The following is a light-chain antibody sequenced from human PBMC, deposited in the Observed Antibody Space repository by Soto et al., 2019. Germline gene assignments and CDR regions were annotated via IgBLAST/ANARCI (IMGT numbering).Light chain of an antibody. Sequence: ELVLTQSPTALSVSPGGRATLSCRASQSVSSNLAWYQQKPGQAPRLLIYGASTRATGIPARFSGSGSGTEFTLTISSLQSEDFAVYYCQQYNNWPLTFGGGTKV. CDR3: QQYNNWPLT. CDR1: QSVSSN. CDR2: GAS. V-gene: IGKV3-15*01. J-gene: IGKJ4*01.